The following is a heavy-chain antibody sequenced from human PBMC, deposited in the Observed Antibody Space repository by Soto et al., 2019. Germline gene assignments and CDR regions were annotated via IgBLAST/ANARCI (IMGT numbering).Heavy chain of an antibody. J-gene: IGHJ1*01. D-gene: IGHD2-8*02. Sequence: PSETLYLTCTVSGGSISSSSYYWGWIRQPLGKGLEWIGSIYYSGSTYYNPSLKSRVTISVDTSKNQFSLKLSSVTAADTAVYYCVSLGDSVLVVVVAFRGRGSLV. CDR1: GGSISSSSYY. V-gene: IGHV4-39*01. CDR3: VSLGDSVLVVVVAF. CDR2: IYYSGST.